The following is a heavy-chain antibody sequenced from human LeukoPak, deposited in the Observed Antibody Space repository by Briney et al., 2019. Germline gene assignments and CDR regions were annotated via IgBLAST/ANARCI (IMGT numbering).Heavy chain of an antibody. Sequence: SQTLSLTCTVSGGSISSGGYYWSWIRQHPGKGLEWIGYIYYSGSTYYNPSLKSRVTISVDTSKNQFSLKLSSVTAADTAVYYCARDSSTGNEPLDYWGQGTLVTVSS. J-gene: IGHJ4*02. CDR3: ARDSSTGNEPLDY. D-gene: IGHD6-19*01. V-gene: IGHV4-31*03. CDR1: GGSISSGGYY. CDR2: IYYSGST.